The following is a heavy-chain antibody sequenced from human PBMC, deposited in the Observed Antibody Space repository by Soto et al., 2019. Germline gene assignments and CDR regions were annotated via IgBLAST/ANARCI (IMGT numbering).Heavy chain of an antibody. V-gene: IGHV5-51*01. D-gene: IGHD2-21*01. J-gene: IGHJ4*02. CDR1: GYTFSTSW. CDR2: IYPGDSET. Sequence: LKISCQGSGYTFSTSWIAWVRQMSGKGLEWMGFIYPGDSETRYNPSFQGQVTISADTSINTAYLQWSTLKASDTAMYFCARQGEYCSGDYCFTDFWGQGTLVTVSS. CDR3: ARQGEYCSGDYCFTDF.